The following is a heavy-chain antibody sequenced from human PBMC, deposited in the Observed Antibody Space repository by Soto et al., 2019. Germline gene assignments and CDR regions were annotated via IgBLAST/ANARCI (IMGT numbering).Heavy chain of an antibody. D-gene: IGHD3-10*01. J-gene: IGHJ6*02. CDR2: ISSSSTSI. CDR3: ARERHRGSGSYYRLVCLDV. Sequence: PGGSLTLIRIASGNTVSSYSMNWDRQAQGKGLEWVSSISSSSTSIYYPDSVKGRFTVSRDNARSSVYLQMDSLRAEDTAVYYCARERHRGSGSYYRLVCLDVWGQGTTVPVSS. V-gene: IGHV3-21*04. CDR1: GNTVSSYS.